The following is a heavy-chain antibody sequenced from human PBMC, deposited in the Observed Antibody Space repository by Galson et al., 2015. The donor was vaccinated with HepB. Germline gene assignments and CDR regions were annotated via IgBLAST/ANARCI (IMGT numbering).Heavy chain of an antibody. Sequence: SLRLSCAAPGFTFSSYAMSWVRQAPGKGLEWVSAISGSGGSTYYADSVKGRFTIPRDNSKNTLYLQMNSLRAEDTAVYYCARAFYVWGSYRWGGMDVWGQGTTVTVSS. D-gene: IGHD3-16*02. J-gene: IGHJ6*02. CDR2: ISGSGGST. CDR1: GFTFSSYA. V-gene: IGHV3-23*01. CDR3: ARAFYVWGSYRWGGMDV.